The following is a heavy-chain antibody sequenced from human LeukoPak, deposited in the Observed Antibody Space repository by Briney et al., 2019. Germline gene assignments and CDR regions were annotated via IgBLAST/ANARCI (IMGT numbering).Heavy chain of an antibody. D-gene: IGHD3-10*01. CDR3: ARGGSAAKYYFDS. V-gene: IGHV4-59*11. CDR1: NDSISPLY. Sequence: PSETLSLTCTVSNDSISPLYWGWIRQPPGKGLEFIGCIFYSGTTNFNPSLKSRVTLSVDTSKNQFSLRLNSVTAADTAVYYCARGGSAAKYYFDSWGQGTLVTVSS. J-gene: IGHJ4*02. CDR2: IFYSGTT.